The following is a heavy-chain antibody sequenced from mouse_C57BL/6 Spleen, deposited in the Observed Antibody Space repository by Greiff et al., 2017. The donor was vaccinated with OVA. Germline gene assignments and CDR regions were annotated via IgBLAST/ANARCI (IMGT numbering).Heavy chain of an antibody. CDR2: ISSGSSTI. J-gene: IGHJ2*01. CDR1: GFTFSDYG. Sequence: EVQRVESGGGLVKPGGSLKLSCAASGFTFSDYGMHWVRQAPEKGLEWVAYISSGSSTIYYADTVKGRFTISRDNAKNTLFLQMTSLRSEDTAMYYCARDYGSTLYYFDYWGKGTTLTVSS. CDR3: ARDYGSTLYYFDY. V-gene: IGHV5-17*01. D-gene: IGHD1-1*01.